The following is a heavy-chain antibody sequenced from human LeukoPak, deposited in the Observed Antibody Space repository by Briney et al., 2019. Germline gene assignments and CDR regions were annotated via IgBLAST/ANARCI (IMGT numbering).Heavy chain of an antibody. D-gene: IGHD3-22*01. Sequence: VASVKVSCKASGYTFTSYYMHWVRQAPGQGLEWMGIINPSGGSTSYAQKFQGRVTMTRDTSTSTAYTELRSLRSDDTAVYYCARVYYYDSSGYYGYYFDYWGQGTLVTVSS. V-gene: IGHV1-46*01. CDR1: GYTFTSYY. J-gene: IGHJ4*02. CDR2: INPSGGST. CDR3: ARVYYYDSSGYYGYYFDY.